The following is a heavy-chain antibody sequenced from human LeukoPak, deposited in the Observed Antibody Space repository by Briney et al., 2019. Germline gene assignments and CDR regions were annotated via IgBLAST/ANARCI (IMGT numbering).Heavy chain of an antibody. CDR3: ADLVITMIGGV. J-gene: IGHJ6*03. V-gene: IGHV3-48*03. D-gene: IGHD3-10*02. Sequence: GGALRLSCAASGFTFSSYEMNWVRQAPGKGLEWVSYISSNGSTIYYADSVKGRFTISRDNAKNSLYLQMNSLRAEDTAVYYCADLVITMIGGVWGKGTMVTISS. CDR2: ISSNGSTI. CDR1: GFTFSSYE.